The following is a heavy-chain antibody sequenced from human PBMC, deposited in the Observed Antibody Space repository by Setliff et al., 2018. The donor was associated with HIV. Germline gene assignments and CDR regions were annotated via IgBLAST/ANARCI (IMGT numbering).Heavy chain of an antibody. CDR2: ISGSGDST. V-gene: IGHV3-23*01. J-gene: IGHJ5*02. D-gene: IGHD3-3*01. Sequence: PGGSLRLSCAASGFTFSNYWMHWVRQAPGKGLEWVSGISGSGDSTYYAASVKGRFIISRDNSKDILSLQMNSVRAEDTGLYFCAKDYAATFWEYNWFDLWGQGILVTVSS. CDR1: GFTFSNYW. CDR3: AKDYAATFWEYNWFDL.